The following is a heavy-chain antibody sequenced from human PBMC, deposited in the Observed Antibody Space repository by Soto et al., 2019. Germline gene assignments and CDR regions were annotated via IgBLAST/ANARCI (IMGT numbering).Heavy chain of an antibody. CDR3: ARRGAYGGNSVWGDDAFDI. D-gene: IGHD3-16*01. CDR2: IIPIFGTA. J-gene: IGHJ3*02. V-gene: IGHV1-69*12. CDR1: GGTFSSYA. Sequence: QVQLVQSGAEVKKPGSSVKVSCKASGGTFSSYAISWVRQAPGQGLEWMGGIIPIFGTANYAQKFQGRVTITADESTSTAYMELSSLRSEDTAVYYCARRGAYGGNSVWGDDAFDIWGQGTMVTVSS.